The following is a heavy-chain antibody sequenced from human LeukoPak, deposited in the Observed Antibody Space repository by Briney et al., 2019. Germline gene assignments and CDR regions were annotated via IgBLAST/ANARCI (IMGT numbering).Heavy chain of an antibody. Sequence: GASVKVSCKASGGTFSSYAISWVRQAPGQGLEWMGGIIPIFGTANYAQKFQGRVTITTDESTSTAYMELSSLRSEDTAVYYCARNPRYYSDTSGYYPFDYWGQGTLVTVSS. CDR1: GGTFSSYA. V-gene: IGHV1-69*05. CDR3: ARNPRYYSDTSGYYPFDY. D-gene: IGHD3-22*01. J-gene: IGHJ4*02. CDR2: IIPIFGTA.